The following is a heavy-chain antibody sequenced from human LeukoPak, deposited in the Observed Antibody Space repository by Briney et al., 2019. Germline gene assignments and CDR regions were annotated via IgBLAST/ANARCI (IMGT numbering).Heavy chain of an antibody. Sequence: KSSETLSLTCTGSGGSISSSSYSWGWIRQPPGKGLEWIGSIYYSGTTYYNPSLKSRVTISVDTSKIQFSLKLSSVAATDTAVYFCARLRFDFWSGYTHPYFDYWGQGTLVTVSS. J-gene: IGHJ4*02. CDR1: GGSISSSSYS. V-gene: IGHV4-39*01. CDR3: ARLRFDFWSGYTHPYFDY. CDR2: IYYSGTT. D-gene: IGHD3-3*01.